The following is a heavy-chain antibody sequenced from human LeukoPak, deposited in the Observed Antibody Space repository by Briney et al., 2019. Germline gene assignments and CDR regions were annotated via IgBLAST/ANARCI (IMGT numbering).Heavy chain of an antibody. V-gene: IGHV3-74*01. J-gene: IGHJ4*02. CDR1: GFTFSSYW. CDR2: INNDGSST. D-gene: IGHD3-16*02. Sequence: GGSLRLSCAASGFTFSSYWMHWVRQAPGKGLVWVSRINNDGSSTSYADSVKGRFTISRDNAKNTLYLQMNRLRAEDTAVYYCARWGVWGSYRPIDYWGQGSLVTVSS. CDR3: ARWGVWGSYRPIDY.